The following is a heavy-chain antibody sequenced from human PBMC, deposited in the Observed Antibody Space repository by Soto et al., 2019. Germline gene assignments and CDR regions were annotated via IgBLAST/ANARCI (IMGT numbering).Heavy chain of an antibody. D-gene: IGHD3-22*01. V-gene: IGHV3-48*03. CDR1: GFTFSGYE. J-gene: IGHJ6*02. CDR2: ISGSGSTI. CDR3: PTQVAVFPVTIQTPMDV. Sequence: LRLSCAASGFTFSGYEMNWVRQAPGKGLEWVSYISGSGSTIYYPDPVKGRFTISRDNAKDSLYLQMNSFRAEDTAVYSCPTQVAVFPVTIQTPMDVWGQGTTVTVSS.